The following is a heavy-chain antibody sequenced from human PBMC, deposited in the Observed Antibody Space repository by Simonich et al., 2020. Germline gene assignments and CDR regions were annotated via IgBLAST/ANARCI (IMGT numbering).Heavy chain of an antibody. CDR3: ARHAGFAFDI. Sequence: QLQLQESGPGLVKPSETLSLTCTVSGGSIRISSYYWGWIRQPPGKGLEWFWSIYYSRSTYYNPSLNMRVTISVDTSKNQFSLKLSSVTAADTAVYYCARHAGFAFDIWGQGTMVTVSS. CDR2: IYYSRST. CDR1: GGSIRISSYY. D-gene: IGHD6-13*01. J-gene: IGHJ3*02. V-gene: IGHV4-39*01.